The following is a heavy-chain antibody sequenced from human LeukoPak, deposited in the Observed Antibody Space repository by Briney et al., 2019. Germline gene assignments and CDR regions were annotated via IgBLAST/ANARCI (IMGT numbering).Heavy chain of an antibody. CDR2: INHSGST. CDR1: GGSFSGYY. V-gene: IGHV4-34*01. D-gene: IGHD1-1*01. J-gene: IGHJ4*02. Sequence: SETLSLTCAVYGGSFSGYYWSWIRQSPGKGLEWIGEINHSGSTNYNPSLKSRVTISVDTSKNQFSLKLGSVTAADTAVYYCARGNWNDVVGYYFDYWGQGTLVTVSS. CDR3: ARGNWNDVVGYYFDY.